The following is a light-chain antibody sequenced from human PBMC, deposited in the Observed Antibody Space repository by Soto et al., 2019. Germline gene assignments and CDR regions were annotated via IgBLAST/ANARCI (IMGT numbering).Light chain of an antibody. Sequence: EIVLTQSPGTLSLSPGERATLSCRASQSVSSSYLAWYQQKPGQAPRLLIYGASSRATGIPDRFSGSGSGTDFTLTISRLEPDDFAVYYCQQYGSSLLTFGQGTKLEIK. J-gene: IGKJ2*01. CDR1: QSVSSSY. CDR3: QQYGSSLLT. V-gene: IGKV3-20*01. CDR2: GAS.